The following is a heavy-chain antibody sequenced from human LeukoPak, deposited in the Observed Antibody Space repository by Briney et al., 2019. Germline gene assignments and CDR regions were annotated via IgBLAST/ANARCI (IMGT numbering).Heavy chain of an antibody. D-gene: IGHD6-13*01. V-gene: IGHV3-23*01. CDR1: GFTFSTYA. CDR2: IGGSGSYT. Sequence: GGSLRLSCAASGFTFSTYAMIWVRQAPGKGLEWISVIGGSGSYTYYADSVKGRFTISRDNSKDTLYLQMNSLRAEDTAVYYCARDWYDYWGQGTLVTVSS. CDR3: ARDWYDY. J-gene: IGHJ4*02.